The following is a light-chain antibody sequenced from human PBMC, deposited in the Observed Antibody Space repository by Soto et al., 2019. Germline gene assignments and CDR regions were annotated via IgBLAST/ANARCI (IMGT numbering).Light chain of an antibody. CDR1: TSDVGGYNY. CDR3: CSYAGSYTWV. CDR2: DVS. J-gene: IGLJ3*02. V-gene: IGLV2-11*01. Sequence: QSALTQPRSVSASPGQSVTISCTGTTSDVGGYNYVSWYQQHPGQAPKLMIYDVSKRPSGVPDRFSGSKSGNTASLTISGLQAEDEADYYCCSYAGSYTWVFGGGTQLPVL.